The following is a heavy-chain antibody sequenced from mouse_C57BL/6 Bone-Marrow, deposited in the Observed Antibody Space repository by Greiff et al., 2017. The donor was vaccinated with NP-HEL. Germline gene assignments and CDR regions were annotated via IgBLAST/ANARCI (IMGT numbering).Heavy chain of an antibody. J-gene: IGHJ2*01. CDR1: GYTFTSYW. D-gene: IGHD2-2*01. CDR2: IYPSDSET. Sequence: QVQLQQPGAELVRPGSSVKLSFKASGYTFTSYWMDWVKQRPGQGLEWIGNIYPSDSETHYNQKFKDKATLTVDKSSSTAYMQLSSLTSEDSAVYYCARGYAYYFDYWCQGTTLTVSS. V-gene: IGHV1-61*01. CDR3: ARGYAYYFDY.